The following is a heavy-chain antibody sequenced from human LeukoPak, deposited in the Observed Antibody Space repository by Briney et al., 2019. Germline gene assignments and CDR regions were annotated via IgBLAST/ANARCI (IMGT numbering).Heavy chain of an antibody. J-gene: IGHJ6*02. CDR1: GGSISSYY. V-gene: IGHV4-4*07. CDR2: IYISGST. D-gene: IGHD6-13*01. Sequence: SETLSLTCTVSGGSISSYYWSWTRQPAGKGLEWIGRIYISGSTNYNPSLKSRVTMSVDTSKNQFSLKLSSVTAADTAVYYCARDLNVPPLAGNYYYYGMDVWGQGTTVTVSS. CDR3: ARDLNVPPLAGNYYYYGMDV.